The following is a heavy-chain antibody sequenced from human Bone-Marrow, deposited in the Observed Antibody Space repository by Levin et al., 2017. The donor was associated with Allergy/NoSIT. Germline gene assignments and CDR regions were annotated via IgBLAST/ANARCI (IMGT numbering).Heavy chain of an antibody. Sequence: PGGSLRLSCRISGFIFADYAMNGVRQAPGRGLDWVSRLDGISGKAHYAESVKCRFTIPREYSQNPLFLQMKSLRFEDTARYYCAKAGTTVMLDYSYLDVWGEGTAVTVSS. D-gene: IGHD4-17*01. CDR1: GFIFADYA. J-gene: IGHJ6*03. CDR3: AKAGTTVMLDYSYLDV. V-gene: IGHV3-23*01. CDR2: LDGISGKA.